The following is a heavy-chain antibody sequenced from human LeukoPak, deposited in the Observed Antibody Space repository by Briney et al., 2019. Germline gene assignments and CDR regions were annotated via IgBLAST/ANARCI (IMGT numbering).Heavy chain of an antibody. CDR1: GFTFSSYS. Sequence: GGSLRLSCAASGFTFSSYSMNWVRQAPGKGLEWVSSISSSSSYIYYADSVKGRFTISRDNAKSSLYLQMNSLRAEDTAVYYCARDVLPGGCMDVWGQGTTVTVSS. CDR2: ISSSSSYI. CDR3: ARDVLPGGCMDV. J-gene: IGHJ6*02. V-gene: IGHV3-21*01. D-gene: IGHD2-8*01.